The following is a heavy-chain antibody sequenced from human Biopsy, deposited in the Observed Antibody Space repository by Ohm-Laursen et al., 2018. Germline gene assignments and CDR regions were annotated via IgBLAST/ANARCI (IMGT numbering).Heavy chain of an antibody. Sequence: SVKVSCKASGYSFSTYDVNWVRQARGQGLEWMGWMIPSSGKTGYAQRFQGRVTLTMNTSISIAYMELSGLRSEDTAVYFCARGYSRRVSIFEASIYWFDTWGQGTLVTVSS. CDR3: ARGYSRRVSIFEASIYWFDT. D-gene: IGHD6-6*01. CDR2: MIPSSGKT. V-gene: IGHV1-8*01. J-gene: IGHJ5*02. CDR1: GYSFSTYD.